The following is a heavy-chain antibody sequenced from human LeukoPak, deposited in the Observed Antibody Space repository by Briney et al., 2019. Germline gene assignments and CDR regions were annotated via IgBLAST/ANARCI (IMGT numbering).Heavy chain of an antibody. D-gene: IGHD3-22*01. CDR1: GGSFSGYY. V-gene: IGHV4-34*01. Sequence: SETLSLTCAVYGGSFSGYYWSWIRQPPGKGLEWIGEINHSGSTNYNPSLKSRVTISVDTSKNQFSLNLSSVTAADTAVHYCARGHYYDTSGPNWFDPWGQGTLVIVSS. CDR2: INHSGST. CDR3: ARGHYYDTSGPNWFDP. J-gene: IGHJ5*02.